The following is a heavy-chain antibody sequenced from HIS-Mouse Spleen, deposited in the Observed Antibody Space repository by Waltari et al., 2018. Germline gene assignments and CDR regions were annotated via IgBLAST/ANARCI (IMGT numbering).Heavy chain of an antibody. V-gene: IGHV4-39*07. D-gene: IGHD6-13*01. J-gene: IGHJ2*01. CDR3: AREIPYSSSWYDWYFDL. CDR2: IYSSGST. CDR1: GGSISSSSYY. Sequence: QLQLQESGPGLGKPSETLSLTCTVSGGSISSSSYYWRWIRQPPGKGLEWIGSIYSSGSTYYNPSLKSRVTISVDTSKNQFSLKLSSVTAADTAVYYCAREIPYSSSWYDWYFDLWGRGTLVTVSS.